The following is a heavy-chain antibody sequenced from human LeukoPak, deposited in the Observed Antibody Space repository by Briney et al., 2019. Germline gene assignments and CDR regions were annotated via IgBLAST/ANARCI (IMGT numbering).Heavy chain of an antibody. D-gene: IGHD3-10*01. CDR3: AAYRSGTHYNSYYFDD. J-gene: IGHJ4*02. V-gene: IGHV4-59*08. CDR2: IHYSGNA. CDR1: GDSIRRNY. Sequence: PSETLSLTCSISGDSIRRNYWSWIRQPPGKGLEWIGYIHYSGNANYNPSLKSRVSISVDTSKNRFSLKLTSVTAADTAVYYCAAYRSGTHYNSYYFDDWGQGTLVTVSS.